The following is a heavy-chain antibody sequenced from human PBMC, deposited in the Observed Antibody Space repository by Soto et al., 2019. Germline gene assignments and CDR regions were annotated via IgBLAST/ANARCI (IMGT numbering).Heavy chain of an antibody. J-gene: IGHJ4*02. V-gene: IGHV1-69*02. CDR3: ARATTTGLRWYPFDY. CDR2: IIPILGIA. D-gene: IGHD4-17*01. CDR1: GGTFSSYT. Sequence: QVQLVQSGAEVKKPGSSVKVSCKASGGTFSSYTISWVRQAPGQGLEWMGRIIPILGIANYAQKFQGRVTITADKSTSTAYMELSSLRSEDTAVHYCARATTTGLRWYPFDYWGQGTLVTVSS.